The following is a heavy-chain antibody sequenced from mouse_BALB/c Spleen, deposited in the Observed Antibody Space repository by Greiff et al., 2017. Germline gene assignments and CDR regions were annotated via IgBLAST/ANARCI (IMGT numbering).Heavy chain of an antibody. CDR1: GFTFTDYY. J-gene: IGHJ1*01. D-gene: IGHD1-1*01. CDR2: IRNKANGYTT. Sequence: DVHLVESGGGLVQPGGSLRLSCATSGFTFTDYYMSWVRQPPGKALEWLGFIRNKANGYTTEYSASVKGRFTISRDNSQSILYLQMNTLSAEDSATYYCARDNYGSRGYWYFDVWGAGTTVTVSS. V-gene: IGHV7-3*02. CDR3: ARDNYGSRGYWYFDV.